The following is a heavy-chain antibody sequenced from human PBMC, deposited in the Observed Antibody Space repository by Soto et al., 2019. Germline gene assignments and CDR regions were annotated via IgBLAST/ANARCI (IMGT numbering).Heavy chain of an antibody. CDR2: ISSSSSYI. CDR1: GFTFSSYS. CDR3: ARDRIRAAATDAFDI. Sequence: GGSLRLSCAASGFTFSSYSMNWVRQAPGKGLEWVSSISSSSSYIYYADSVKGRFTISRDNAKNSLYLQMNSLRAEDTAVYYCARDRIRAAATDAFDIWAQGTMVTVSS. V-gene: IGHV3-21*01. J-gene: IGHJ3*02. D-gene: IGHD6-13*01.